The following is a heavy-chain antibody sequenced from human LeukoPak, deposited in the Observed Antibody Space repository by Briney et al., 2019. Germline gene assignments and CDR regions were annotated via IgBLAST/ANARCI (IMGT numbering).Heavy chain of an antibody. J-gene: IGHJ4*02. D-gene: IGHD5-12*01. V-gene: IGHV1-18*04. CDR1: GYTFTSYG. CDR2: ISAYNGNT. CDR3: AIVNSRLAVSGYGHYDY. Sequence: GASVKVSCKASGYTFTSYGISWVRQAPGQGLEGMGWISAYNGNTNYAQKLQGRVTMTTDTSTSTAYMELRSLRSDDTAVYYCAIVNSRLAVSGYGHYDYWGQGTLVTVSS.